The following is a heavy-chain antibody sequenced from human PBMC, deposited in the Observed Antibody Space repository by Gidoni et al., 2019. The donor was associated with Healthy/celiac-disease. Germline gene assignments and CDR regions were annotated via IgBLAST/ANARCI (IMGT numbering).Heavy chain of an antibody. J-gene: IGHJ4*02. CDR1: GFPFSSYG. D-gene: IGHD3-10*01. V-gene: IGHV3-33*01. CDR2: IWYDGSNK. Sequence: QVQLVESGGGVVQPGRSLRLSCAASGFPFSSYGMHWVRQAPGKGLEWVAVIWYDGSNKYYADSVKGRFTISRDNSKNTLYLQMNSLRAEDTAVYYCARDYYYGSGSSIDYWGQGTLVTVSS. CDR3: ARDYYYGSGSSIDY.